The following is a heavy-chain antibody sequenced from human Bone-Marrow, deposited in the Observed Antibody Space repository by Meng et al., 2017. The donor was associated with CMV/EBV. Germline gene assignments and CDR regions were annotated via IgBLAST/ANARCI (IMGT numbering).Heavy chain of an antibody. CDR3: ARGGSGYYGMDV. V-gene: IGHV4-59*01. Sequence: AESLTLSCTVSGGSISSYYWSWIRQPPGKGLEWVGYMYYSGSTDYNPSLKSRVTMSVDTSKNQFSLKLSSVTAADTAVYYSARGGSGYYGMDVWGQGTTVTVSS. CDR1: GGSISSYY. J-gene: IGHJ6*02. CDR2: MYYSGST.